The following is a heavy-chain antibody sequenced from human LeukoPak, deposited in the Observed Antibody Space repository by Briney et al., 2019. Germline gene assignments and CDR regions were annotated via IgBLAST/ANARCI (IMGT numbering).Heavy chain of an antibody. Sequence: GGSLRLSCVGSGFTFSTYNMHWVRQAPGKGLEWISAISISGGRTYYADSVKGRFSISRDNSKNTVYLQMNRLRGDDTAVYYCANEIRPNDYWGQGTLVTVSS. D-gene: IGHD4-17*01. J-gene: IGHJ4*02. CDR3: ANEIRPNDY. CDR1: GFTFSTYN. V-gene: IGHV3-23*01. CDR2: ISISGGRT.